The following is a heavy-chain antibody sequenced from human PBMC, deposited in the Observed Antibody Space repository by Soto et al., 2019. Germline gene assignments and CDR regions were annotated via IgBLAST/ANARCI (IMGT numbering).Heavy chain of an antibody. V-gene: IGHV3-33*01. Sequence: GGSLRLSCAASGFTFSSYGMHWVRQAPGKGLEWVAVIWYDGSNKYYADSVKGRFTISRDNSKNTLYLQMNSLRAEDTAVYYCARVPIWRGYYYLDYWGQGTLVTVSS. J-gene: IGHJ4*02. CDR3: ARVPIWRGYYYLDY. CDR2: IWYDGSNK. D-gene: IGHD3-3*01. CDR1: GFTFSSYG.